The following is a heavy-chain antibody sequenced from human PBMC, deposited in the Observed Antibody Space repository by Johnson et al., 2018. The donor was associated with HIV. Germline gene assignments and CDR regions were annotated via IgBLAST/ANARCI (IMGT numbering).Heavy chain of an antibody. CDR1: GFTFSSYG. V-gene: IGHV3-30*18. Sequence: QVQLVESEGGVVQPGRSLRLSCAASGFTFSSYGMHWVRQAPGKGLEWVAVISYDGSNKYYADSVKGRFTISRDNSKNTLYLQMNSLRAEDTAVYYCAKHHDAFDIWGQGTMVTVSS. CDR2: ISYDGSNK. CDR3: AKHHDAFDI. D-gene: IGHD1-14*01. J-gene: IGHJ3*02.